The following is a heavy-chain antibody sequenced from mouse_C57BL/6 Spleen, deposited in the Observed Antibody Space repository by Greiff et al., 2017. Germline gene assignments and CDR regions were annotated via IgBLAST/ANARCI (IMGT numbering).Heavy chain of an antibody. CDR3: ARHEDGSSSYWYFDV. CDR2: ISSGGSYT. Sequence: VQLKESGGDLVKPGGSLKLSCAASGFTFSSYGMSWVRQTPDKRLEWVATISSGGSYTYYPDSVKGRFTISRDNAKNTLYLQMSSLKSEDTAMYYCARHEDGSSSYWYFDVWGTGTTVTVSS. D-gene: IGHD1-1*01. J-gene: IGHJ1*03. V-gene: IGHV5-6*01. CDR1: GFTFSSYG.